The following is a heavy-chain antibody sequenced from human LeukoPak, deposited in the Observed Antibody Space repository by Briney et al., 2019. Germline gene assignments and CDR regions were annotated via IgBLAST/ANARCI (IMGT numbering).Heavy chain of an antibody. CDR1: GYTFTGYY. J-gene: IGHJ4*02. CDR3: ATEAPTVTNPDY. V-gene: IGHV1-2*02. CDR2: INPNSGGT. D-gene: IGHD4-17*01. Sequence: ASVKVSCKVSGYTFTGYYMHWVRQAPGQGLEWMGWINPNSGGTNYAQKFQGRVTMTRDTSISTAYMELSRLRSDDTAVYYCATEAPTVTNPDYWGQGTLVTVSS.